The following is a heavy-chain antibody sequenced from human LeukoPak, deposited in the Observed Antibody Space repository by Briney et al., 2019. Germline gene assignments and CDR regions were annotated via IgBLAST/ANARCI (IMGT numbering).Heavy chain of an antibody. CDR2: ISSSGTST. D-gene: IGHD5-12*01. CDR1: GFTLSSHA. CDR3: AKGRGYSDFGVDY. J-gene: IGHJ4*02. Sequence: GGSLRLSCAASGFTLSSHAMTWVGQAPGKGLEWVSVISSSGTSTYYADSVKGRFTISRDNSKNTLYLQMNSLSAEDTAVYYCAKGRGYSDFGVDYWGQGTLVTVSS. V-gene: IGHV3-23*01.